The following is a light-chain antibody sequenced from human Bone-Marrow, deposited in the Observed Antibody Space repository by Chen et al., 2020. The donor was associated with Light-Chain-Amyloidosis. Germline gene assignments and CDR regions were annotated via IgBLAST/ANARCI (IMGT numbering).Light chain of an antibody. V-gene: IGLV6-57*02. Sequence: NFMLTQPHSVSESPGKTVTISCTGSSGSIASNYVQWYQQRPGSAPTTVIYEDNQRPSGVPDRFSGSIDSSSNSASLTSSGLKTEDEAYYYCQSYDSSNRVFGGGTKLTVL. CDR1: SGSIASNY. J-gene: IGLJ3*02. CDR2: EDN. CDR3: QSYDSSNRV.